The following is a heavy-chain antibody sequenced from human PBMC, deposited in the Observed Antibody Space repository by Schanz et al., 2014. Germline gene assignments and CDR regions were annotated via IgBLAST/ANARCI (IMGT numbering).Heavy chain of an antibody. Sequence: QVQLVQSGAEVKKPGSSVKVSCKASGGTFSTYPINWLRQAPGQGLEWMGWISAYNGHTDYAQKLQGRVTMTADTSTSTAYMDLRSLRSDDTAVYYCARGGGPEDVFDIWGQGTILTVSS. V-gene: IGHV1-18*04. CDR3: ARGGGPEDVFDI. J-gene: IGHJ3*02. CDR1: GGTFSTYP. CDR2: ISAYNGHT. D-gene: IGHD5-12*01.